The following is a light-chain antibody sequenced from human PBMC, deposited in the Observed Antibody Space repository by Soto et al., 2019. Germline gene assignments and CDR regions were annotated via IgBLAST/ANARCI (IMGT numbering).Light chain of an antibody. CDR3: QQCNDWPLLT. CDR1: QSVSNN. Sequence: EIVMTQSPATLSVSPGERATLSCRASQSVSNNYLAWYQQKPGQAPRLLIYGASTRATGIPARFSGSGSGTEFTLTISSLQSEDFAVYYCQQCNDWPLLTFGGGTKVDIK. J-gene: IGKJ4*01. V-gene: IGKV3-15*01. CDR2: GAS.